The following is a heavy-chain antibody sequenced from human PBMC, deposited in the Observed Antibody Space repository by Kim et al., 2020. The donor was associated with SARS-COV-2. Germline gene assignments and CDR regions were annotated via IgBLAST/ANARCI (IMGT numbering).Heavy chain of an antibody. Sequence: SPSLKSRLTITKDTSKNQVVLTMTNMDPVDTATYYCAHSAWVEPVVAFDCWGQGTLVTVSS. V-gene: IGHV2-5*01. D-gene: IGHD1-1*01. J-gene: IGHJ4*02. CDR3: AHSAWVEPVVAFDC.